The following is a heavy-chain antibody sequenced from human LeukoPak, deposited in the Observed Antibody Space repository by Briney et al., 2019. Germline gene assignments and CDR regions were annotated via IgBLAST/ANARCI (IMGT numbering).Heavy chain of an antibody. CDR1: GFTFSNAW. Sequence: GGSLRLSCAASGFTFSNAWMSWVRQAPGKGLEWVGRIKSKTDGGTTDYAAPVKGRFTISRDDSKNTLYLQMNSLKTEDTAVYYCTTEGAGYSSSWYQSWDYWGQGTLVTVSS. CDR2: IKSKTDGGTT. J-gene: IGHJ4*02. CDR3: TTEGAGYSSSWYQSWDY. V-gene: IGHV3-15*01. D-gene: IGHD6-13*01.